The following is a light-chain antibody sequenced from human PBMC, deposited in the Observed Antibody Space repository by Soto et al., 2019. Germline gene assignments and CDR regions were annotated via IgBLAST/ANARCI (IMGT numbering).Light chain of an antibody. CDR3: QHYNNYPYT. J-gene: IGKJ2*01. Sequence: DIQMTQSPSTLSASVGDRVAITCRASQGILSWLAWYQQKPGKVPNLLIYKASYLESGVPSRFSGSASGTEFTLTISSLQPDHFATYYCQHYNNYPYTLGQGTKVDIK. CDR1: QGILSW. CDR2: KAS. V-gene: IGKV1-5*03.